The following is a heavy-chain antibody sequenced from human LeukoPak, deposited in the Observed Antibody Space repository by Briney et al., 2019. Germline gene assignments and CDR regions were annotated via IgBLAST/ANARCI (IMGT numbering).Heavy chain of an antibody. CDR1: GLTFTSTS. V-gene: IGHV3-9*01. Sequence: GGSLRISCVVSGLTFTSTSMAWVRQAPGKGLEWVSGVSWSGGSLDYAGSVKGRFTISRDNAKNSLYLQMNSLRVEDSALYFCARNGDPRAYYYFYMDVWGKGTSVTVSS. D-gene: IGHD3-10*01. CDR2: VSWSGGSL. CDR3: ARNGDPRAYYYFYMDV. J-gene: IGHJ6*03.